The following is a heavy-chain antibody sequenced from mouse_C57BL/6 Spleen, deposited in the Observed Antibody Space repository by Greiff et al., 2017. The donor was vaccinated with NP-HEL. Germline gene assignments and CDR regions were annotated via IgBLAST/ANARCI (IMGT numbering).Heavy chain of an antibody. CDR3: ARSAWDENAMDY. CDR2: ISYSGSP. J-gene: IGHJ4*01. V-gene: IGHV3-8*01. CDR1: VDSVTGEE. D-gene: IGHD4-1*01. Sequence: EAGGGGAGPSQTRGLAWAWAVDSVTGEELEGMRKFPGNKLEYMGYISYSGSPYYNPSLKSRISITRDTSKNQYYLQLNSVTTEDTATYYCARSAWDENAMDYWGQGTSVTVSS.